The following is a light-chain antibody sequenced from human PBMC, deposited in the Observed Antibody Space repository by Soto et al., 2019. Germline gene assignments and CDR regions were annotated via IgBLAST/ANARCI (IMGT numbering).Light chain of an antibody. V-gene: IGKV1-6*01. CDR1: QGIRND. CDR3: LQDYNPWT. J-gene: IGKJ1*01. CDR2: AAS. Sequence: AIQMTQPPSSLSASVGDRVTITCRASQGIRNDLGWYQQKPGKAPKLLIYAASSLQSGVPSRFSGSGSGTDFTLTISSLQPEDFATYYCLQDYNPWTFGQGTKVDIK.